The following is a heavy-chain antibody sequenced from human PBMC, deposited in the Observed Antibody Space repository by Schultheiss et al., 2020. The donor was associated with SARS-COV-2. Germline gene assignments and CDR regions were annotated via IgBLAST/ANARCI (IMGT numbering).Heavy chain of an antibody. CDR2: INSDGSST. V-gene: IGHV3-74*01. CDR1: GFTFSSYW. CDR3: ARHGDYYYSYMDV. J-gene: IGHJ6*03. D-gene: IGHD3-16*01. Sequence: GGSLRLSCAASGFTFSSYWMHWVRQAPGKGLVWVSRINSDGSSTTYADSVKGRFTISRDNAKNTLYLQMNSLRVEDTAVYYCARHGDYYYSYMDVWGKGTTVTVSS.